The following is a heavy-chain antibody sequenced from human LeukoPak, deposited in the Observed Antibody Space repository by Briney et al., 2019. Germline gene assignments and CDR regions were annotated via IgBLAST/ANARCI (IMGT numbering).Heavy chain of an antibody. CDR2: IGSNGGNI. J-gene: IGHJ4*02. D-gene: IGHD3-10*01. Sequence: GGSLRLSCAASGFTFSDYYMSWIRQAPRKGLEWIAYIGSNGGNIFYADSVKDRFTISRDNAKNSLYLQMDSLRAEDTAVYYCARIYYYGSGSGEYWGQGTLVTVSS. V-gene: IGHV3-11*04. CDR1: GFTFSDYY. CDR3: ARIYYYGSGSGEY.